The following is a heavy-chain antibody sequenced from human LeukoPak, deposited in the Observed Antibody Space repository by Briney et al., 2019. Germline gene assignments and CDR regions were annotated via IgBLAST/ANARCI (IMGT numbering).Heavy chain of an antibody. CDR2: IYYSGST. J-gene: IGHJ1*01. V-gene: IGHV4-59*08. Sequence: PSETLSLTCTVSGGSISSYYWSWIRQPPGKGLEWIGYIYYSGSTNYNPSLKSRVTIPVDTSKNQFSLKLSSVTAADTAVYYCARPSPGAEYFQHWGQGTLVTVSS. CDR1: GGSISSYY. CDR3: ARPSPGAEYFQH.